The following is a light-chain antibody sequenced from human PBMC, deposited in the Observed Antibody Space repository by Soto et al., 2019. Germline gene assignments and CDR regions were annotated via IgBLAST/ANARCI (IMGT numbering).Light chain of an antibody. J-gene: IGLJ3*02. CDR3: NSYTKSSTLNWV. Sequence: QSVLTQPASVSGSPGQSITISCIGTSSDVGGYNYVSWYQQHPGKAPKLMIYEVSNRPSGVSNRFSGSKSDNTASLTISGLQAEDEADYYCNSYTKSSTLNWVFGGGTKLTVL. CDR1: SSDVGGYNY. V-gene: IGLV2-14*01. CDR2: EVS.